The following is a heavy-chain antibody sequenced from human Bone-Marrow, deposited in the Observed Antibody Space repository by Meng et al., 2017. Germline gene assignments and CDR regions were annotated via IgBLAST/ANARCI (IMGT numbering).Heavy chain of an antibody. CDR2: IFHSGST. CDR3: ARAPSNYYDVLTGYYSGSFDY. D-gene: IGHD3-9*01. V-gene: IGHV4-34*12. J-gene: IGHJ4*02. Sequence: SETLSLTCAVYGGSFSGYYWSWIRQPPGKGLEWIGTIFHSGSTYSNPSLKSRVTISVDTSKNQFSLRLRSVTAADTAVYYCARAPSNYYDVLTGYYSGSFDYWGQGTLVTVSS. CDR1: GGSFSGYY.